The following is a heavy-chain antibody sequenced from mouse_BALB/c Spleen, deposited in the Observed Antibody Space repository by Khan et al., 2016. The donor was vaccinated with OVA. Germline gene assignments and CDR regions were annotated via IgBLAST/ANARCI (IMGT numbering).Heavy chain of an antibody. Sequence: VQLQESGAELAKPGASVKMSCKASGYTFNNYWMHWVKQRPGQGLEWIGYINPRTGYSEYNQRFKDKATLTAEKSSSAAYMQLSSLTSEDSAVSYCATSGHYCTIYYYAMDYWGQGTSVTFSS. V-gene: IGHV1-7*01. CDR2: INPRTGYS. CDR1: GYTFNNYW. J-gene: IGHJ4*01. D-gene: IGHD1-1*01. CDR3: ATSGHYCTIYYYAMDY.